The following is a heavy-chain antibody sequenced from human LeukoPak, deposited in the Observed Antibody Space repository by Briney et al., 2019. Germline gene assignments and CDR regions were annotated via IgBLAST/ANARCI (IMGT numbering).Heavy chain of an antibody. J-gene: IGHJ6*03. CDR1: GFTFDDYG. D-gene: IGHD3-3*01. V-gene: IGHV3-20*04. CDR2: INWNGGST. CDR3: ARDIDVYDFWSGYYRYYYYMDV. Sequence: GGSLRLSCAASGFTFDDYGMSWVRQAPGKGLEWVSGINWNGGSTGYADSVKGRFTISRDNAKNSLYLQMNSLRAEDTALYYCARDIDVYDFWSGYYRYYYYMDVWGKGTTVTVSS.